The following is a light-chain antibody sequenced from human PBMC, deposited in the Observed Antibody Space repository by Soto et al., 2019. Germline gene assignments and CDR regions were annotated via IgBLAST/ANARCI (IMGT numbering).Light chain of an antibody. CDR2: HVS. CDR1: SSDVGNYNY. V-gene: IGLV2-14*03. Sequence: QSALTQPASVSGSPGQSITISCTGTSSDVGNYNYVSWYQHHPGKVPKLMIYHVSYRPSGVSNRFSGSKSGNTASLTISGLRAEDEADYYCASYTAFTTYVFGSGTKLTVL. J-gene: IGLJ1*01. CDR3: ASYTAFTTYV.